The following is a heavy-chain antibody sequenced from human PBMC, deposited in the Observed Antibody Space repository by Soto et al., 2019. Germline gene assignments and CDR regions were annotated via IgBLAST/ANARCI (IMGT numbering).Heavy chain of an antibody. J-gene: IGHJ4*02. D-gene: IGHD6-13*01. CDR1: GFTFSSYA. V-gene: IGHV3-23*01. Sequence: EVQLLESGGGLVQPGGSLRLSCAASGFTFSSYAMNWVRQAPGKGLEWVSVISGSGGSTYYADSVKGRFTISRDNSKNTLNLQMNSLRAADTAVYYCARRGPGTYFDDWGQGNLVTVSS. CDR2: ISGSGGST. CDR3: ARRGPGTYFDD.